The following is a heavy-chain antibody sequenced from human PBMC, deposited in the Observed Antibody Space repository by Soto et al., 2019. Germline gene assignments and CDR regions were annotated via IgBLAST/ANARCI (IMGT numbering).Heavy chain of an antibody. CDR2: INPNSGGT. CDR1: GYTFTGYY. D-gene: IGHD6-13*01. V-gene: IGHV1-2*02. Sequence: ASVKVSCKASGYTFTGYYMHWVRQAPGQGLEWMGWINPNSGGTNYAQKFQGRVTITADKSTSTAYMELSSLRSEDTAVYYCARDSRNIAAAGNDAFDIWGQGTMVTVSS. CDR3: ARDSRNIAAAGNDAFDI. J-gene: IGHJ3*02.